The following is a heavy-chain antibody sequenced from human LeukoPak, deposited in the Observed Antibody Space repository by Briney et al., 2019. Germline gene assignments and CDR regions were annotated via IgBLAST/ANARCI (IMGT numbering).Heavy chain of an antibody. V-gene: IGHV4-59*01. CDR2: IYYSGST. J-gene: IGHJ4*02. Sequence: PSGTLSLTCTVSGGSISSYYWSWIRQPPGKGLEWIGYIYYSGSTNYNPSLKSRVTISVDTSKNQFSLKLSSVTAADTAVYYCARRSGSYLAYWGQGTLVTVSS. CDR1: GGSISSYY. CDR3: ARRSGSYLAY. D-gene: IGHD1-26*01.